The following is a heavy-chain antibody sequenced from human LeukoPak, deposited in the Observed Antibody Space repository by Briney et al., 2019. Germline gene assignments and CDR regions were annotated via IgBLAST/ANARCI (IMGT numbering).Heavy chain of an antibody. J-gene: IGHJ4*02. CDR1: GFTFGSYS. CDR3: ARDSDGVYNY. D-gene: IGHD3-10*01. V-gene: IGHV3-21*01. Sequence: GGSLRLSCAASGFTFGSYSMNWVRQAPGKGLEWVSSISSSSSYIYYADSVKGRFTISRDNAKNSLYLQMNGLRAEDTAVYYCARDSDGVYNYWGQGTLVTVSS. CDR2: ISSSSSYI.